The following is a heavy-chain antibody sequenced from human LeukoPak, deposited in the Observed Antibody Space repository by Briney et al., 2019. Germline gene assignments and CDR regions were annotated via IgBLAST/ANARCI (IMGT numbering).Heavy chain of an antibody. CDR3: AKRYGNAWYQFDY. V-gene: IGHV3-23*01. CDR1: GFTFSSYA. CDR2: ARASGSAT. D-gene: IGHD5-18*01. J-gene: IGHJ4*02. Sequence: GGSLRLSCAASGFTFSSYAMNWVRQTLGKGLEWVSTARASGSATYYADSVKGRFAISRDDSKSTLYLQMTNLRAEDTAIYYCAKRYGNAWYQFDYWGRGTLVTVSS.